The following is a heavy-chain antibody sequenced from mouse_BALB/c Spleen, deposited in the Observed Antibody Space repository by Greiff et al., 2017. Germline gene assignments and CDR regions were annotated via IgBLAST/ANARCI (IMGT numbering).Heavy chain of an antibody. V-gene: IGHV1-87*01. CDR3: AREYGGNYGYFDV. Sequence: QVQLQQSGAELARPGASVKLSCKASGYTFTSYWMQWVKQRPGQGLEWIGAIYPGDGDTRYTQKFKGKATLTADKSSSTAYMQLSSLASEDSAVYYCAREYGGNYGYFDVWGAGTTVTVSS. CDR2: IYPGDGDT. CDR1: GYTFTSYW. D-gene: IGHD1-1*02. J-gene: IGHJ1*01.